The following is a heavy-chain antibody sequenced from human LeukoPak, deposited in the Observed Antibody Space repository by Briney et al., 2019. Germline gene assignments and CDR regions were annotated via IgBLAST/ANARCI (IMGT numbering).Heavy chain of an antibody. CDR1: GFIGFTFTNAW. V-gene: IGHV3-11*06. CDR2: ISSSSSYT. D-gene: IGHD2-21*02. J-gene: IGHJ4*02. Sequence: GGSLRLSCAASGFIGFTFTNAWMTWVRQAPGKGLEWISYISSSSSYTNYADSVKGRFTISRDNAKTSLYLQMNNLRAEDTAVYYCARVVAVTSYYFDYWGQGTLVTVSS. CDR3: ARVVAVTSYYFDY.